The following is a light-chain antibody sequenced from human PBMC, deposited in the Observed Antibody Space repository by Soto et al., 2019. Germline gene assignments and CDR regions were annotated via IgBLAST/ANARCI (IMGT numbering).Light chain of an antibody. J-gene: IGLJ1*01. CDR3: SSYTRSNTDV. Sequence: QSVLTQPASVSGSPGQSITISCTGTSSDVGGYNYVSWYQQHPGKAPKLMIYDVNNRPSGVSNRFSGSKSGNTASLTISGLQAEDEADYYCSSYTRSNTDVFGTGTKLTVL. CDR2: DVN. CDR1: SSDVGGYNY. V-gene: IGLV2-14*01.